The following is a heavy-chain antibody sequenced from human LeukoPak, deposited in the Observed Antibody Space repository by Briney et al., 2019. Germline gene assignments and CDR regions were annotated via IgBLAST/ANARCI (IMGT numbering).Heavy chain of an antibody. D-gene: IGHD2-21*02. J-gene: IGHJ4*02. CDR2: ISSSGSTI. CDR3: ARAQTYGDSRLLLDY. V-gene: IGHV3-48*03. Sequence: GGSLRLSCAASGFTFSSYEMNWVRQPPGKGLEWVSYISSSGSTIYYADSVKGRFTISRDNDKNSQYLQMNSLRVEDTALYYCARAQTYGDSRLLLDYWGQGTLVTVSS. CDR1: GFTFSSYE.